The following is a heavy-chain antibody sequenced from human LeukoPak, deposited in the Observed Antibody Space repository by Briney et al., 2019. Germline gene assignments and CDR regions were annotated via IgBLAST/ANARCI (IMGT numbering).Heavy chain of an antibody. D-gene: IGHD2-2*01. Sequence: NPSETLSLTCAVSGYSISSGYYWGWIRQSPGKGLEWIGSVHHSGSTYYNPSLESRVTTSLDTSTNQFSLRLRFVTAADTALYYCARLGYCSSASCYPDSWGRGTLVTVSS. CDR1: GYSISSGYY. V-gene: IGHV4-38-2*01. J-gene: IGHJ4*02. CDR2: VHHSGST. CDR3: ARLGYCSSASCYPDS.